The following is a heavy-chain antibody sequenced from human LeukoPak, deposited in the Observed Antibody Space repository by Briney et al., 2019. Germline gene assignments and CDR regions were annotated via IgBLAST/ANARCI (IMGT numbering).Heavy chain of an antibody. CDR1: GGSISSYY. Sequence: MSSETLSLTCTVSGGSISSYYWSWIRQPPGKGLEWIGYIYYSGSTNYNPSLKSRVTISVDTSKNQFSLKLSSVTAADTAVYYCARELGYCSGGSCYRYGFDPWGQGTLVTVSS. V-gene: IGHV4-59*01. J-gene: IGHJ5*02. CDR2: IYYSGST. D-gene: IGHD2-15*01. CDR3: ARELGYCSGGSCYRYGFDP.